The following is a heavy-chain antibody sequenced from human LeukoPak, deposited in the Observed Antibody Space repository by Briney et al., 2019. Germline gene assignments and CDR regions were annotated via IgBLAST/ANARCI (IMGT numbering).Heavy chain of an antibody. V-gene: IGHV3-21*01. CDR3: ASEESGYSYGLFDY. CDR2: ISSSSSYI. CDR1: GFTFSSYS. J-gene: IGHJ4*02. Sequence: GGSLRLSCAASGFTFSSYSMNWVRQAPGKGLEWVSSISSSSSYIYYADSVKGRFTISRDNAKNSLYLQMNSLRAEDTAVYYCASEESGYSYGLFDYWGQGTLVTVSS. D-gene: IGHD5-18*01.